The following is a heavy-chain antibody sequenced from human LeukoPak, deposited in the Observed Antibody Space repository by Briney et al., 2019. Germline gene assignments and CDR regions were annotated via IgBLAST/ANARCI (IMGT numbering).Heavy chain of an antibody. D-gene: IGHD5-24*01. CDR2: MNPNSGHT. Sequence: ASVKVSCKASGYTFTSYGISWVRQATGQGLEWMGWMNPNSGHTVYAQKFQGRVTLTRDTSISTAYMELTSLSSEDTAFYYCARNYLGLGIWGQGTMVTVSS. J-gene: IGHJ3*02. CDR3: ARNYLGLGI. V-gene: IGHV1-8*03. CDR1: GYTFTSYG.